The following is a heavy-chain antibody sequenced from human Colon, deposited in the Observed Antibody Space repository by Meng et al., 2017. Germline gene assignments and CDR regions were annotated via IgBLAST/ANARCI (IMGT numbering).Heavy chain of an antibody. CDR2: ISAYNGNT. Sequence: QVQLVQSGAEVKKPGASVNVSCKASGYTFTGYYLHWLRQAPGEGLEWMGWISAYNGNTNSAQKFQDRVTMTTDTSTNTAYMELRSLRSDDTAMYYCARDRQWLGSDYWGQGTLVTVSS. V-gene: IGHV1-18*01. J-gene: IGHJ4*02. CDR3: ARDRQWLGSDY. CDR1: GYTFTGYY. D-gene: IGHD6-19*01.